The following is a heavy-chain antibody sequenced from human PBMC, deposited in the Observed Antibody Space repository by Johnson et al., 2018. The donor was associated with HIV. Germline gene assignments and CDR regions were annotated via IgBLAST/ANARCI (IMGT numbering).Heavy chain of an antibody. CDR1: GFTFNNYG. CDR3: AREQLQFSFCLLSLGPASSVLEVGDNVRGLLGIRGAM. CDR2: IKQDGSEK. J-gene: IGHJ1*01. Sequence: VQLVESGGGVVQPGTSLRLSCAASGFTFNNYGMHWVRQAPGKGLEWVANIKQDGSEKYYVDSVKGRFTISRDNAKNSLYLQMNSLRAEDTAVFYCAREQLQFSFCLLSLGPASSVLEVGDNVRGLLGIRGAMWG. D-gene: IGHD3-10*02. V-gene: IGHV3-7*01.